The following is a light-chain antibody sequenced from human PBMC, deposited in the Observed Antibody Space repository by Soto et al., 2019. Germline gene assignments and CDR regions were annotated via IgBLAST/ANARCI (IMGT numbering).Light chain of an antibody. CDR2: EGS. V-gene: IGLV2-23*01. CDR3: CSYAGSSTHVV. Sequence: QSALTQPPSASGSPGQSVTISCTGTRSDVGGYNYVSWYQQHPGKAPKLMIYEGSKRPSGVSNRFSGSKSGNTASLTISGLQAEDEADYYCCSYAGSSTHVVFGGGTKLTVL. CDR1: RSDVGGYNY. J-gene: IGLJ2*01.